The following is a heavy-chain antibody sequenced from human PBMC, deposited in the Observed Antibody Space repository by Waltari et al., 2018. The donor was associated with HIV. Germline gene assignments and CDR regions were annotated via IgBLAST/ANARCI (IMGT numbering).Heavy chain of an antibody. V-gene: IGHV4-34*01. CDR1: GESFSGYY. CDR2: INDRGRT. CDR3: ARGDDDCSRTSCYNWFGP. Sequence: QVQLRQWGAGLLKPSETLSLTCGVSGESFSGYYWSWIRQPPGKGLEWIGDINDRGRTNYNPSLKSRVTISVDASNNQFSLKLSSVTAADTAVYYCARGDDDCSRTSCYNWFGPWGQGTLVTVSS. J-gene: IGHJ5*02. D-gene: IGHD2-2*01.